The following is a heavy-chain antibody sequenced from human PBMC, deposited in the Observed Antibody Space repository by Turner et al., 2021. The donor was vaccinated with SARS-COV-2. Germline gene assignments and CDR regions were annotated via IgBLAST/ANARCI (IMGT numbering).Heavy chain of an antibody. J-gene: IGHJ5*02. D-gene: IGHD3-16*01. CDR3: ARRPYVRMSHLVLGRWFDP. Sequence: QVQLQQSGAGLLNPSETLSLTCTVFGGSFSGYFWSWTRQSPGKGLEWIGEINDGGATNYNPSLKSRVSISVDTSKNQFSLKVTAVTAADTAVYYCARRPYVRMSHLVLGRWFDPWGQGTLVTVSS. CDR2: INDGGAT. CDR1: GGSFSGYF. V-gene: IGHV4-34*01.